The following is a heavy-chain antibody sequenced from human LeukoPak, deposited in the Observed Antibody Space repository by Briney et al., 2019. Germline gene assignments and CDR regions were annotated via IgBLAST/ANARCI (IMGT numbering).Heavy chain of an antibody. J-gene: IGHJ4*02. V-gene: IGHV1-18*01. Sequence: GASVKVSCKASGYTFTSYGISWVRQAPGQGLEWMGWISAYNGNTNYAQKLQGRVTMTTDTSTSTAYMELRSLRSDDTAVYYCARARITGTLPGYYFDYWGQGTLVTVSS. CDR1: GYTFTSYG. D-gene: IGHD1-7*01. CDR3: ARARITGTLPGYYFDY. CDR2: ISAYNGNT.